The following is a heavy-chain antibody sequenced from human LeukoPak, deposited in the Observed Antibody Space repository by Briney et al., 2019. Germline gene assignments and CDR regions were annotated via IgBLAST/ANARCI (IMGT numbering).Heavy chain of an antibody. CDR1: GFTFDDYA. D-gene: IGHD3-9*01. V-gene: IGHV3-9*01. CDR3: AKDISEALTGSDY. CDR2: ISWNSGSI. Sequence: GRSLRLSCAASGFTFDDYAMHWVRQAPGKGLEWVSGISWNSGSIGYADSVKGRFTISRDNAKNSLYLQMNSLRAEDTALYYCAKDISEALTGSDYWGQGTLVTVSS. J-gene: IGHJ4*02.